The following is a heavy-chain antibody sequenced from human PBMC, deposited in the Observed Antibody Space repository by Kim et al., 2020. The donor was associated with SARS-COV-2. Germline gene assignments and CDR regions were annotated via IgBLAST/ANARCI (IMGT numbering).Heavy chain of an antibody. D-gene: IGHD3-9*01. CDR1: GGSISSSSYY. CDR2: IYYSGST. Sequence: SETLSLTCTVSGGSISSSSYYWGWIRQPPGKGLEWIGSIYYSGSTYYNPSLKSRVTISVDTSKNQFSLKLSSVTAADTAVYYCARHVDYDILTGYYYYYGMDVWGQGTTVTVSS. J-gene: IGHJ6*02. V-gene: IGHV4-39*01. CDR3: ARHVDYDILTGYYYYYGMDV.